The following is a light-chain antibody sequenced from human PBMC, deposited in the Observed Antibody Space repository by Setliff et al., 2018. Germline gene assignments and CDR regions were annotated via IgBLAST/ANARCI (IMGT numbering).Light chain of an antibody. CDR1: SSDVGGYNY. V-gene: IGLV2-23*02. CDR2: DVS. Sequence: QSALTQPASVSGSPGQSINISCTGTSSDVGGYNYVSWYQQHPGKAPKLMIYDVSKRPSGVSNRFSGSKSGNTASLTISGLQAEDEADYYCCSYAGSSTLDVFGIGTKVTVL. J-gene: IGLJ1*01. CDR3: CSYAGSSTLDV.